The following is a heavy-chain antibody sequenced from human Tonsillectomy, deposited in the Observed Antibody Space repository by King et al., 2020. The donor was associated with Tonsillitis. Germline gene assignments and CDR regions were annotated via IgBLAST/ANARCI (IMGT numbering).Heavy chain of an antibody. CDR1: GFTFSSYA. J-gene: IGHJ6*03. D-gene: IGHD6-19*01. CDR2: ISGRGGTT. V-gene: IGHV3-23*04. CDR3: AKVIVKSRQWVARKYYYYYYYMDV. Sequence: VQLVESGGGLVQPGGSLRLSCAASGFTFSSYAMSWVRQAPGKGLELVVGISGRGGTTYHGDSVKGRFTISRDNSKNTISWQMNSLRAEDKAVYYCAKVIVKSRQWVARKYYYYYYYMDVWGKGTTVTVSS.